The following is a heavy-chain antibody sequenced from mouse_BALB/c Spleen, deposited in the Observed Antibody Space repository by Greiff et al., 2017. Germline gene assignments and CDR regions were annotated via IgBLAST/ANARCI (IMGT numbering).Heavy chain of an antibody. V-gene: IGHV5-4*02. CDR3: ARPYYYGSSPGY. CDR2: ISDGGSYT. Sequence: EVQGVESGGGLVKPGGSLKLSCAASGFTFSDYYMYWVRQTPEKRLEWVATISDGGSYTYYPDSVKGRFTISRDNAKNNLYLQMSSLKSEDTAMYYCARPYYYGSSPGYWGQGTLVTVSA. CDR1: GFTFSDYY. D-gene: IGHD1-1*01. J-gene: IGHJ3*01.